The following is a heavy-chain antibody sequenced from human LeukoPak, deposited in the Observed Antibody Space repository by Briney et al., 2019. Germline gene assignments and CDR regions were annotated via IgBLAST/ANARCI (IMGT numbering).Heavy chain of an antibody. CDR1: GGSISGYY. J-gene: IGHJ4*02. CDR2: IYYSGST. Sequence: PSETLSLTCTVSGGSISGYYWSWIRQPPGKGLEWIGYIYYSGSTNYNPSLKSRVTISVDTSKNQFSLKLSSVTAADTAVYYCARAIGYSLDYWGQGTLVTVSS. D-gene: IGHD5-18*01. CDR3: ARAIGYSLDY. V-gene: IGHV4-59*01.